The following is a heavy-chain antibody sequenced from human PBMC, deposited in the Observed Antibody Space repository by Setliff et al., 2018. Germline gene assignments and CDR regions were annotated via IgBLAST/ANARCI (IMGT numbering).Heavy chain of an antibody. Sequence: KPSETLSLTCTVSGGSISSGGYYWSWIRQHPGKGLEWIGYIYYSGSTSYYNPSLKSRVTISVDTSKNQFSLKLSSVTAADTAVYYCARAHTWSLPNDNSGYPGWFDPWGQGTLVTVSS. CDR3: ARAHTWSLPNDNSGYPGWFDP. CDR2: IYYSGSTS. J-gene: IGHJ5*02. D-gene: IGHD3-22*01. V-gene: IGHV4-31*03. CDR1: GGSISSGGYY.